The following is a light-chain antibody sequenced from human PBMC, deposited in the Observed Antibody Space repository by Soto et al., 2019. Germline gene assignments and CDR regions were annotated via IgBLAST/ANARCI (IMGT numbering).Light chain of an antibody. V-gene: IGKV3-15*01. CDR2: GAS. CDR3: QEYDNWPLWT. J-gene: IGKJ1*01. CDR1: QSVRSN. Sequence: ETVMTQSPATLPVSPGERATLSCRASQSVRSNLAWSQQKPGQAPRLLIYGASTRATGVPARFSGSGSGTEFTLTINSLQSEDFALYYCQEYDNWPLWTFGQGTKGDI.